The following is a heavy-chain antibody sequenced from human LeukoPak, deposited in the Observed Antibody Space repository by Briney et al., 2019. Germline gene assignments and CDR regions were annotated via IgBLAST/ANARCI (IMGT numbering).Heavy chain of an antibody. D-gene: IGHD5-24*01. CDR3: ARANLRWLLFDY. CDR2: IYTSGST. V-gene: IGHV4-61*02. CDR1: GGSISSGSYY. J-gene: IGHJ4*02. Sequence: PSETLSLTCTVSGGSISSGSYYWSWIRQPAGKGLEWIGRIYTSGSTNYNPSLKSRVTISVDTSKNQFSLKLRPVTAADTAVYYCARANLRWLLFDYWGQGTLVTVSS.